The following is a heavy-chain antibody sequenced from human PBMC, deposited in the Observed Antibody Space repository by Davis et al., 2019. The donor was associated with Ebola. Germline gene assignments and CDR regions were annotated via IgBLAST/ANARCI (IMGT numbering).Heavy chain of an antibody. D-gene: IGHD3-9*01. CDR2: INPNSGGT. Sequence: ASVKVSCKASGYTFTGYYMHWVRQAPGQGLEWLGWINPNSGGTNYAQKFQGRVTMTRDTSISTAYMELSRLRSDDTAVYYCAREATTISYRFDFWGQGTLVTVSS. V-gene: IGHV1-2*02. J-gene: IGHJ4*02. CDR3: AREATTISYRFDF. CDR1: GYTFTGYY.